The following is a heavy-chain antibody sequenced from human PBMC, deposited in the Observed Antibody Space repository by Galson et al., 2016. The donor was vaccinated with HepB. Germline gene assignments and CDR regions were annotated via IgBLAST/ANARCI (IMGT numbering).Heavy chain of an antibody. J-gene: IGHJ3*01. Sequence: ETLSLTCTVSGGSVTSNLYYWGWIRQPTGKGLEWIAYIDHSGNIKYNPSLKSRVTLSVDTSRNQFSLKLSSVTAADTAVYYCARDRLAAAASWVAFDLWGQGTMVTVSS. CDR1: GGSVTSNLYY. CDR3: ARDRLAAAASWVAFDL. CDR2: IDHSGNI. V-gene: IGHV4-61*01. D-gene: IGHD6-13*01.